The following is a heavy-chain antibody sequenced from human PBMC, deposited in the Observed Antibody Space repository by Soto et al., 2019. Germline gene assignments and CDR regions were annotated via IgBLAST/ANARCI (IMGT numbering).Heavy chain of an antibody. Sequence: QVQLVQSGAEVKKPGSSVKVSCKASGGTFSSYAISWVRQAPGQGLEWMGGIIPLFGTANYAQKFQGRVTITADESTSTAYRELSSLRSEDTAVYYCAREVFVASIYYFDYWGQGTLVTVSS. CDR2: IIPLFGTA. D-gene: IGHD3-3*01. J-gene: IGHJ4*02. CDR1: GGTFSSYA. CDR3: AREVFVASIYYFDY. V-gene: IGHV1-69*01.